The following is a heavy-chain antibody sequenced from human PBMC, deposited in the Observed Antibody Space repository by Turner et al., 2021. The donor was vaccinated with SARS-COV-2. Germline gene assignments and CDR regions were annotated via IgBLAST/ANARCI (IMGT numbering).Heavy chain of an antibody. CDR1: GFTFSSYA. CDR2: ISGSGGIK. V-gene: IGHV3-23*01. Sequence: EVQLLESGGGLVQPGGSLRLSCAASGFTFSSYAMIWVRQAPGKGLEWVSAISGSGGIKYYADSVKGRFTISRDNSKNTLYLQMNSLRAEDTAVYYCAKGHSGYDLFFDYWGQGTLVTVSS. J-gene: IGHJ4*02. CDR3: AKGHSGYDLFFDY. D-gene: IGHD5-12*01.